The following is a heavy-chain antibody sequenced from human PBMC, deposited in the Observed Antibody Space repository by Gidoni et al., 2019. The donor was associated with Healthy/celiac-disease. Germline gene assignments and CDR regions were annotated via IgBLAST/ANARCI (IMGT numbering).Heavy chain of an antibody. D-gene: IGHD2-2*01. CDR3: ARDGARVVVPAAATY. Sequence: QVQLVQSGADVKKPGASVKVSCKASGYTFTGYYMHWVRQAPGQGLEWMGWINPNSGGTNYAQKFQGRVTMTRDTSISTAYMELSRLRSDDTAVYYCARDGARVVVPAAATYWGQGTLVTVSS. CDR2: INPNSGGT. J-gene: IGHJ4*02. V-gene: IGHV1-2*02. CDR1: GYTFTGYY.